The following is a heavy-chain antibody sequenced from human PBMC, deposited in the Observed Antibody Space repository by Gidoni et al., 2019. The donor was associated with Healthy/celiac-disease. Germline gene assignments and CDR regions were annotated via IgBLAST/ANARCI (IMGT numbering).Heavy chain of an antibody. J-gene: IGHJ6*02. D-gene: IGHD4-17*01. V-gene: IGHV3-66*02. CDR3: ARSSYGDYVSYYYGMDV. Sequence: EVQLVEAGGGLVQPGGSLRLSCAASGFTVSSNYMSWVRQAPGKGLEWVSVIYSGGSTYYADSMKGRFTISRDNSKNTLYLQMNSLRAEDTAVYYCARSSYGDYVSYYYGMDVWGQGTTVTVSS. CDR1: GFTVSSNY. CDR2: IYSGGST.